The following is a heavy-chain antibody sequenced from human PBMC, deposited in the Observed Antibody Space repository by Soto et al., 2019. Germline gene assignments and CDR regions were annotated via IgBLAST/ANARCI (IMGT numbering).Heavy chain of an antibody. CDR2: IYYSGST. J-gene: IGHJ4*02. V-gene: IGHV4-31*03. D-gene: IGHD3-10*01. CDR1: GGSISSGGYY. Sequence: QVQLQESGPGLVKPSQTLSLTCTVSGGSISSGGYYWSWIRQHPGKGLEWIGYIYYSGSTYYNPSHKSRVTXXVXTXRNQFSLKLSSVTAADTAVYYCARDRLGKGMAGYDYWGQGTLVTVSS. CDR3: ARDRLGKGMAGYDY.